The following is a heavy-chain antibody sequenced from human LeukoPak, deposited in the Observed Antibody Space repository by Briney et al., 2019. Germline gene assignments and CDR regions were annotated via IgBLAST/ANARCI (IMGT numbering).Heavy chain of an antibody. CDR3: ATHELKDAFDI. J-gene: IGHJ3*02. Sequence: GGSLRLSCAVSGFTFSSYSMNWVRQAPGKGLEWVSYISSSSSTIYYADSVKGRFTISRDNAKNSLYLQMNSLRAEDTAVYYCATHELKDAFDIWGQGTMVTVSS. D-gene: IGHD3-10*01. CDR1: GFTFSSYS. V-gene: IGHV3-48*01. CDR2: ISSSSSTI.